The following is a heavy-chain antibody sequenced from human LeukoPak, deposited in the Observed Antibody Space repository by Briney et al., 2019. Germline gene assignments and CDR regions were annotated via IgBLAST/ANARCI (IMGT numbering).Heavy chain of an antibody. CDR1: GLTFRTYA. J-gene: IGHJ4*02. CDR3: AKGGSYRSQPYFDY. D-gene: IGHD3-16*02. V-gene: IGHV3-23*01. Sequence: PGGSLRLSCAASGLTFRTYAMSWVRQAPGKGLEWVSSISDSGGYTFYADSVKGRITISRVNSKNTVYLQMNSLRAEDTAVYYCAKGGSYRSQPYFDYWGQGTPVTVSS. CDR2: ISDSGGYT.